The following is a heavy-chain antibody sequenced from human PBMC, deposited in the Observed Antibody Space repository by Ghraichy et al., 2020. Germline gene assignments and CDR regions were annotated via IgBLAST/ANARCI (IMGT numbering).Heavy chain of an antibody. CDR1: GFTFSSYA. D-gene: IGHD4-23*01. CDR3: AKDRAAVVTQNGYFDL. J-gene: IGHJ2*01. Sequence: LSLTCAASGFTFSSYAMNWVRQAPGQGLEWVSLMSGSGGSTYYADSVKGRFTISRDNSKNTLYLQMNSLRAEDTAVYYCAKDRAAVVTQNGYFDLWGRGTLVTVSP. V-gene: IGHV3-23*01. CDR2: MSGSGGST.